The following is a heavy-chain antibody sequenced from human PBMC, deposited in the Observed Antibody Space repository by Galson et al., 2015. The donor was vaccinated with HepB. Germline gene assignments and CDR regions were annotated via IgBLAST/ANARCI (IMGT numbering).Heavy chain of an antibody. CDR2: INPNNGGT. CDR1: GHSFTASY. CDR3: ARFLILAAVGYFDY. Sequence: SVKVSCKASGHSFTASYIHWMRQAPGQGLEWMGRINPNNGGTNYAHKFQGRVTMTRDTSISTAYMELTRLISDDTAVYYCARFLILAAVGYFDYWGQGTLVTVSS. J-gene: IGHJ4*02. V-gene: IGHV1-2*06. D-gene: IGHD6-13*01.